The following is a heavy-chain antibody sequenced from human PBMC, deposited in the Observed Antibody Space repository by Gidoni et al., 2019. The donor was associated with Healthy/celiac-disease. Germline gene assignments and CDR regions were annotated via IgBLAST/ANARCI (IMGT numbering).Heavy chain of an antibody. CDR3: ATELYDSGNY. CDR1: GGSFSGYY. V-gene: IGHV4-34*01. D-gene: IGHD3-16*01. CDR2: INHSGST. Sequence: QVQLQQWGAGLLKPSETLSLTCAVYGGSFSGYYWSWIRQPPGKGLEWIGEINHSGSTNYNPSLKSRVIISVDTSKNQFSLKLSSVTAADTAVYYCATELYDSGNYWGQGTLVTVSS. J-gene: IGHJ4*02.